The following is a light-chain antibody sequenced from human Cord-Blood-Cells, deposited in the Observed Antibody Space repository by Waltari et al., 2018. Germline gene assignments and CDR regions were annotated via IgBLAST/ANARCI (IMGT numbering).Light chain of an antibody. CDR3: CSYAGSSTLV. CDR2: EGS. Sequence: QSALTQPASVSGSPGQPITIPCPGTSSDVGGYNLSSWYQQHPGKAPKLMIYEGSKRPSGVSNRFSGSKSGNTASLTISGLQAEDEADYYCCSYAGSSTLVFGGGTKLTVL. CDR1: SSDVGGYNL. J-gene: IGLJ3*02. V-gene: IGLV2-23*01.